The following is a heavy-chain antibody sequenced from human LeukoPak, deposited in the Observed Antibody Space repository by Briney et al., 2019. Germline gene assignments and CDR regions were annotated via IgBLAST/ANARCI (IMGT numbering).Heavy chain of an antibody. Sequence: GGSLRLSCAASGFTFRSYGMHWVRQAPGKGLEWVAFIRYDGNSNYYADSVKGRFTISRDNAKNSLYLQMNSLRAEDTAVYYCFGIFWGQGTLVTVSS. CDR2: IRYDGNSN. V-gene: IGHV3-30*02. CDR3: FGIF. CDR1: GFTFRSYG. D-gene: IGHD1-14*01. J-gene: IGHJ4*02.